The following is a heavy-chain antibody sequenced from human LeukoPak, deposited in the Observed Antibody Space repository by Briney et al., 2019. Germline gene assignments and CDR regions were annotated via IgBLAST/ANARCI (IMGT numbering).Heavy chain of an antibody. D-gene: IGHD6-19*01. CDR1: GFTFSSYS. J-gene: IGHJ4*02. CDR3: AKDRSRSGWTVDY. CDR2: ISSTGGST. V-gene: IGHV3-23*01. Sequence: GGSLRLSCAASGFTFSSYSMNWVRQAPGKGLEWVSSISSTGGSTYYADSVKGRFTISRDDSKNTLYLQMNSLRAEDTAVYYCAKDRSRSGWTVDYWGQGTLVTVSS.